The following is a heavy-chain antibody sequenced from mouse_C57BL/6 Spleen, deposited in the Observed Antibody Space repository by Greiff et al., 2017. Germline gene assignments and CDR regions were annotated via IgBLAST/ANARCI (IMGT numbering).Heavy chain of an antibody. CDR1: GYAFSSSW. J-gene: IGHJ2*01. CDR3: ARSDYDDYYNY. D-gene: IGHD2-3*01. CDR2: IYPGDGDT. Sequence: VQLQPSGPELVKPGASVKISCKASGYAFSSSWMNWVKQRPGKGLEWIGRIYPGDGDTNYNGKFKGKATLTADKSSSTAYMQLSSLTSEDSAVYFCARSDYDDYYNYWGQGTTLTVSS. V-gene: IGHV1-82*01.